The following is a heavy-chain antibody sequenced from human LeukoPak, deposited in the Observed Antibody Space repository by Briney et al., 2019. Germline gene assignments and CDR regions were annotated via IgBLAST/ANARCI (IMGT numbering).Heavy chain of an antibody. CDR1: GGSISSYY. V-gene: IGHV4-4*07. Sequence: PSETLSLTCTVSGGSISSYYWSWIRQPAGKGLEWIGRIYTSGSTNYNPSLKSRVTMSVDTSKNQFSLKLSSVTAADTAVYYCARDVGLYCSSTSCLNYYYYYMDVWGKGTTVTVSS. J-gene: IGHJ6*03. CDR3: ARDVGLYCSSTSCLNYYYYYMDV. CDR2: IYTSGST. D-gene: IGHD2-2*01.